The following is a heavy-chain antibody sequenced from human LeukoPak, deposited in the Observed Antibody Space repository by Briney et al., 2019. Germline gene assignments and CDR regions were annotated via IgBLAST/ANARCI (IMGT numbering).Heavy chain of an antibody. CDR2: IYTSGGT. CDR3: AIQVVGTTHVVFDS. Sequence: SETLSLTCTVSGGSISSYYWNWIRQPAGKGLEWIGRIYTSGGTKYNPSLRSRVTISVDTSKNQFSLKLSSVTAADTAVYYCAIQVVGTTHVVFDSWGQGTLVTVSS. CDR1: GGSISSYY. D-gene: IGHD1-26*01. J-gene: IGHJ4*02. V-gene: IGHV4-4*07.